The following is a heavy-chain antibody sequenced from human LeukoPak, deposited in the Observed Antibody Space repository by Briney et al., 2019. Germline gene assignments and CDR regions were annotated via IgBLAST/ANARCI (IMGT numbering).Heavy chain of an antibody. CDR3: ARSRGYCSSTSCYLYYYYYYYMDV. CDR1: GGSISSSTYY. CDR2: IHYSGSS. D-gene: IGHD2-2*01. J-gene: IGHJ6*03. V-gene: IGHV4-39*01. Sequence: PSETLSLTCTVSGGSISSSTYYWGWIRQPPGMGLEWIGTIHYSGSSYYNPSLKSRVTISVDTSKNQFSLKLSSVTAADTAVYYCARSRGYCSSTSCYLYYYYYYYMDVWGKGTTVTVSS.